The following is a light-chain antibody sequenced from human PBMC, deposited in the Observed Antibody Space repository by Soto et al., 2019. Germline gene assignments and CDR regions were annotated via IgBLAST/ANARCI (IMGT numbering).Light chain of an antibody. V-gene: IGLV2-8*01. J-gene: IGLJ2*01. CDR2: EVT. Sequence: QSALTQPPSASGSPGQSVTISCTGTSSDIGGYNYVSWYQHLPGKAPKLIIYEVTKRPSGVPDRFSGSKSGNTASLTVSGLQAEDEAAYYCSSYAGSFTVVFGGGTKLTVL. CDR3: SSYAGSFTVV. CDR1: SSDIGGYNY.